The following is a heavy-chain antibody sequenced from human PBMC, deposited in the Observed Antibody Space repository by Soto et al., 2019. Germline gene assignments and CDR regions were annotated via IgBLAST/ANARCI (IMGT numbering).Heavy chain of an antibody. CDR3: ARELIVGPAEYFQH. CDR1: GFTFSSYR. CDR2: INQDGSEN. D-gene: IGHD1-26*01. V-gene: IGHV3-7*01. J-gene: IGHJ1*01. Sequence: VVSLILSCAVSGFTFSSYRMSWVRQTPGKGLEWVANINQDGSENYYVDAVKGRFTISRDNAKNSLYLQMDSLRAEETAVYYCARELIVGPAEYFQHWGQGTLVTVSS.